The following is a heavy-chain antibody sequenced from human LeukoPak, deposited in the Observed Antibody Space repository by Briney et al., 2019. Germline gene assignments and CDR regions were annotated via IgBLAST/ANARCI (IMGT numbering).Heavy chain of an antibody. CDR2: IWSDGTND. Sequence: GRSLRLSCAASGFTFSNYGFHWVRQAPAKGLEWVAVIWSDGTNDNYADSVKGRFTMSRDTSKNTLFLQMNSLRAEDTAVYYCARASNLAAGLLDYWGQGTLVTVSS. D-gene: IGHD6-13*01. CDR1: GFTFSNYG. V-gene: IGHV3-33*01. J-gene: IGHJ4*02. CDR3: ARASNLAAGLLDY.